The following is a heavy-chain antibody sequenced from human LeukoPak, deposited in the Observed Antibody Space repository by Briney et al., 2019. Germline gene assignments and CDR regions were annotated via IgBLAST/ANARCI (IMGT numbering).Heavy chain of an antibody. CDR1: GFTFSSYG. CDR2: IWYDGSNK. Sequence: GGSLRLSCAAPGFTFSSYGMHWVRQAPGKGLEWVAVIWYDGSNKYYADSVKGRFTISRDNSKNTLYLQMNSLRAEDTAVYYCAGLSSGWLDAFDIWGQGTMVTVSS. V-gene: IGHV3-33*01. D-gene: IGHD6-19*01. J-gene: IGHJ3*02. CDR3: AGLSSGWLDAFDI.